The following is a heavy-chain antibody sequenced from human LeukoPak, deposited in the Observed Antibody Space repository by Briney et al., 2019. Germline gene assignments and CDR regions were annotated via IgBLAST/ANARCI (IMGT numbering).Heavy chain of an antibody. CDR1: GGTFSSYA. CDR2: IIPILGIA. V-gene: IGHV1-69*04. D-gene: IGHD3-10*01. CDR3: ARQGRVSRVGERYYYYGMDV. Sequence: SVKVSCKASGGTFSSYAISWVRQAPGQGLEWMGRIIPILGIANYAQKFQGRVTITADKSTGTAYMELSSQRSEDTAVYYCARQGRVSRVGERYYYYGMDVWGQGTTVTVSS. J-gene: IGHJ6*02.